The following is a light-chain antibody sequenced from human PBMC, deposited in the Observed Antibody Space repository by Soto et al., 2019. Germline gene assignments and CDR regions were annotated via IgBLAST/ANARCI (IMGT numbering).Light chain of an antibody. V-gene: IGKV3-20*01. CDR2: GAS. J-gene: IGKJ4*01. Sequence: EIVLTQSPGTLSLSPGERATLSCRASQSVSSSYLAWYQQKPGQAPRLLIYGASSRATGIPDRFSGSGSGTDFTLTISRLEPEDFAVYYCQQYGSSPRLIFGGGTKMDIK. CDR3: QQYGSSPRLI. CDR1: QSVSSSY.